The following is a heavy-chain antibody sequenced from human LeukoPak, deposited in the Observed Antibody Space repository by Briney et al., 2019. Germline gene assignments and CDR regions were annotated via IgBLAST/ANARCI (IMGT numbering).Heavy chain of an antibody. V-gene: IGHV3-21*01. Sequence: GGSLRLSCAASGFTFSSYSMNWVRQAPGKGLEWVSSISSSSSYIYYADSVKGRFTISRDNAKNSLYLQMNSLRAEDTAVYYCGRDNPGYSYGFDYWGQGTLVTVSS. CDR3: GRDNPGYSYGFDY. J-gene: IGHJ4*02. CDR1: GFTFSSYS. D-gene: IGHD5-18*01. CDR2: ISSSSSYI.